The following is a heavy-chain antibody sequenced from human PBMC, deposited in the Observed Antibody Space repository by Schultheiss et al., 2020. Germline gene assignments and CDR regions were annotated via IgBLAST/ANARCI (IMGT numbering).Heavy chain of an antibody. V-gene: IGHV4-34*01. D-gene: IGHD3-3*01. Sequence: SETLSLTCAVYGGSFSGYYLSWIRQPPGKGLEWIGEINHSGSTNYNPSLKSRVTISVDTSKNQFSLKLSSVTAADTAVYYCARVANYDFWSGYYGTQARKTLFDYWGQGNLVTVSS. CDR1: GGSFSGYY. J-gene: IGHJ4*02. CDR2: INHSGST. CDR3: ARVANYDFWSGYYGTQARKTLFDY.